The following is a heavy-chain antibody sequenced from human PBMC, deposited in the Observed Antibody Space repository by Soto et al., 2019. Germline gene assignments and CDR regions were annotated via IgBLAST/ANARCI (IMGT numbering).Heavy chain of an antibody. J-gene: IGHJ6*02. CDR3: ARDKFAYGSDNYYYYGMDV. D-gene: IGHD3-10*01. CDR2: IIPIFGTA. Sequence: SVKVSCTASGGTFSSYAISWVRQAPGQGLEWMGGIIPIFGTANYAQKFQGRVTITADESTSTAYMELSSLRSEDTAVYYCARDKFAYGSDNYYYYGMDVWGQGTTVTVSS. V-gene: IGHV1-69*13. CDR1: GGTFSSYA.